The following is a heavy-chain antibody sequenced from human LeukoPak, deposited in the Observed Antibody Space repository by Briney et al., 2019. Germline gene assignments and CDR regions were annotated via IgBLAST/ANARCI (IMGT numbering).Heavy chain of an antibody. CDR1: GFTFTSSA. CDR2: IVVGSGNT. J-gene: IGHJ3*02. CDR3: AAVKPNSSAARSNAFDI. Sequence: GTSVKVSCKASGFTFTSSAMQWVRQARGQRLEWIGWIVVGSGNTNYAQKFQERVTITRDVSTSTAYMELSSLRSEDTAVYYCAAVKPNSSAARSNAFDIWGQGTMVTVSS. V-gene: IGHV1-58*02. D-gene: IGHD3-22*01.